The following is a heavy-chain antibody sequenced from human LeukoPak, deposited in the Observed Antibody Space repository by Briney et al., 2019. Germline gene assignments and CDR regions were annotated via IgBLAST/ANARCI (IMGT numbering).Heavy chain of an antibody. CDR3: ARATPYYDSSGYSIYYYYMDV. Sequence: GGSLRLSCAASGFTFSSYAMHWVRQAPGKGLEYVSAISSNGGSTYYANSVKGRFTISRDNSKNTLYLRMGSLRAEDMAVYYCARATPYYDSSGYSIYYYYMDVWGKGTTVTVSS. J-gene: IGHJ6*03. CDR2: ISSNGGST. V-gene: IGHV3-64*01. D-gene: IGHD3-22*01. CDR1: GFTFSSYA.